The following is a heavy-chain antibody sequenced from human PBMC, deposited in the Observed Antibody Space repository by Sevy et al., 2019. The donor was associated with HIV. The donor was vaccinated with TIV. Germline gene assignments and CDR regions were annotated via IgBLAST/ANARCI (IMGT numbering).Heavy chain of an antibody. CDR1: GGSISSYY. V-gene: IGHV4-4*07. CDR3: AREPPGYNRFDP. D-gene: IGHD6-13*01. CDR2: IYTSGST. Sequence: SETLSLTCTVSGGSISSYYWSWIRQPAGKGLEWIGRIYTSGSTNYNPSLKSRVTMSVDTSKNQFSLKLSSVTAADPAAYYCAREPPGYNRFDPWGQGTLVTVSS. J-gene: IGHJ5*02.